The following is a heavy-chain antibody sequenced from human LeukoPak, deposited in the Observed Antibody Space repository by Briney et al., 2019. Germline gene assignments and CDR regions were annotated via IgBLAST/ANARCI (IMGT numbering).Heavy chain of an antibody. J-gene: IGHJ6*02. D-gene: IGHD6-19*01. CDR3: ARAYSSGWYHYYGMDV. Sequence: SVKVSCKASGGTFSSYAISSVRQAPGQGLEWMGGIIPIFGTANYAQKFQGRVTITADESTSTAYMELSSLRSEDTAVYYCARAYSSGWYHYYGMDVWGQGTTVTVSS. V-gene: IGHV1-69*13. CDR2: IIPIFGTA. CDR1: GGTFSSYA.